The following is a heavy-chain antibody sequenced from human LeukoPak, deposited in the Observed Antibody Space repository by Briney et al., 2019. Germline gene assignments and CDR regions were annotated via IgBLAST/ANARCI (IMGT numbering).Heavy chain of an antibody. J-gene: IGHJ3*02. CDR3: ARDYCSGGSCHLGAFDI. D-gene: IGHD2-15*01. CDR2: ISAYNGNT. Sequence: GASVKVSCKASGYTFTSYGISWVRQAPGQGLEWMGWISAYNGNTNYAQKLQGRVTMTTDTSTSTAYMELRSLRSDDTAVYYCARDYCSGGSCHLGAFDIWGQGTMVTVSS. V-gene: IGHV1-18*01. CDR1: GYTFTSYG.